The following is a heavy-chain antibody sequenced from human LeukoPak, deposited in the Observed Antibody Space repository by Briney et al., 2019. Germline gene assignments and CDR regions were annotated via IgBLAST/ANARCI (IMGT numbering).Heavy chain of an antibody. J-gene: IGHJ2*01. V-gene: IGHV3-13*01. D-gene: IGHD3-22*01. Sequence: GGSLRLSCAASAFTFSSYDMHWVRHATGKGLEWVSAIGTAGDTYYPGSVKGRFTISRENAKNSLYLQMTSLRAGDTAVYYCARGLGYYDSSGYIWYFDLWGRGTLVTVSS. CDR3: ARGLGYYDSSGYIWYFDL. CDR1: AFTFSSYD. CDR2: IGTAGDT.